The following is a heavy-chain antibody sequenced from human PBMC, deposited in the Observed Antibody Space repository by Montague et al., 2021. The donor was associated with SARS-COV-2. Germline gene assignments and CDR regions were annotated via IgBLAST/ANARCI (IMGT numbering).Heavy chain of an antibody. J-gene: IGHJ6*02. Sequence: SLRLSCPASGFTFSNSAMNWVRQAPGKGLEWVSGSSGSDGGTHYADSVKGRFTISRDNSKNVLYLQMNSLRAEDTALYYCAKDSYYYGLGYGMDARGQGTTVTVSS. D-gene: IGHD3-10*01. V-gene: IGHV3-23*01. CDR1: GFTFSNSA. CDR2: SSGSDGGT. CDR3: AKDSYYYGLGYGMDA.